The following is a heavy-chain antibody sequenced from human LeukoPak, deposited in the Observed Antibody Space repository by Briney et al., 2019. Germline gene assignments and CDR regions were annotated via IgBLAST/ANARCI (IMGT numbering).Heavy chain of an antibody. CDR1: GYTFTSYG. Sequence: ASVTVSCKASGYTFTSYGISWVRQAPGQGLEWMGWISAYNGNTNYAQKLQGRVTMTTDTSTSTAYMELRSLRSDDTAVYYCAREIARGYSYAPDYWGQGTLVTVSS. CDR3: AREIARGYSYAPDY. D-gene: IGHD5-18*01. J-gene: IGHJ4*02. V-gene: IGHV1-18*01. CDR2: ISAYNGNT.